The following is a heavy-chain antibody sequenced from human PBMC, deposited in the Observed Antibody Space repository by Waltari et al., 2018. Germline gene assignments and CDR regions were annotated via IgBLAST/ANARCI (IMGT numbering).Heavy chain of an antibody. V-gene: IGHV1-69*05. CDR1: GGTFSSYA. J-gene: IGHJ3*02. CDR2: SIPIFGTA. Sequence: QVQLVQSGAEVKKPGSSVKVSCKASGGTFSSYAISWVRQAPGQGLEWMGGSIPIFGTANYAQKFQGRVTITRNTSISTAYMELSSLRSEDTAVYYCARGHSSSWYGDAFDIWGQGTMVTVSS. D-gene: IGHD6-13*01. CDR3: ARGHSSSWYGDAFDI.